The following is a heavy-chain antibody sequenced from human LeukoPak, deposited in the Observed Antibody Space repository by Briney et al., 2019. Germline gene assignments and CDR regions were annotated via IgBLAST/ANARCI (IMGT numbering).Heavy chain of an antibody. J-gene: IGHJ4*02. CDR3: ARDHLEEVGSSSFDY. D-gene: IGHD3-16*01. CDR2: ISAYNGKT. CDR1: GYTFTSYG. Sequence: ASVKVSCKASGYTFTSYGISWVRQAPGQGLEWMGWISAYNGKTNYAQKLQGRVTMTTDTSTSTAYMELRSLRSDDTAVYYCARDHLEEVGSSSFDYWGQGTLVTVSS. V-gene: IGHV1-18*01.